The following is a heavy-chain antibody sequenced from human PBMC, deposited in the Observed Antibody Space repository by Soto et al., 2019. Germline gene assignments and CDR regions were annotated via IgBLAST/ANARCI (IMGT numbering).Heavy chain of an antibody. V-gene: IGHV3-30*18. J-gene: IGHJ4*02. CDR1: GFTLRSYG. CDR2: ISYDGSNK. D-gene: IGHD1-7*01. CDR3: AKSGITGTTNLPSPIF. Sequence: GGSLRLSCAASGFTLRSYGMHWVRQAPGKGLEWLAVISYDGSNKYYADSVKGRFTISRDNSKNTLYLQMNSLRAEDTAVYYCAKSGITGTTNLPSPIFWGQGTLVTVSS.